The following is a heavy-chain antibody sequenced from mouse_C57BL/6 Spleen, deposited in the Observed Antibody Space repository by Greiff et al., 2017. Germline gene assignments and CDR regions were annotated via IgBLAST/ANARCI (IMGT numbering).Heavy chain of an antibody. V-gene: IGHV1-53*01. Sequence: QVQLQQPGTELVKPGASVKLSCKASGYTFTSYWMHWVKQRPGQGLEWIGNINPSNGGTNYNEKFKSKDTLTVDKSSSTAYMQLSSLTSEDSAVXYCARQFPITTVVPLDYRGQGTTLTVSS. D-gene: IGHD1-1*01. J-gene: IGHJ2*01. CDR1: GYTFTSYW. CDR3: ARQFPITTVVPLDY. CDR2: INPSNGGT.